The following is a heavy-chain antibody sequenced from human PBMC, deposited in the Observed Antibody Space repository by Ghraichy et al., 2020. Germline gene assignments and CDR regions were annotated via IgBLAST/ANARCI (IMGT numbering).Heavy chain of an antibody. J-gene: IGHJ5*02. CDR1: GFTFSSYA. V-gene: IGHV3-23*01. CDR3: AKDQDFWSGTKGDNWFDP. D-gene: IGHD3-3*01. Sequence: GESLNISCAASGFTFSSYAMSWVRQAPGKGLEWVSAISGSGGSTYYADSVKGRFTISRDNSKNTLYLQMNSLRAEDTAVYYCAKDQDFWSGTKGDNWFDPWGQGTLVTVSS. CDR2: ISGSGGST.